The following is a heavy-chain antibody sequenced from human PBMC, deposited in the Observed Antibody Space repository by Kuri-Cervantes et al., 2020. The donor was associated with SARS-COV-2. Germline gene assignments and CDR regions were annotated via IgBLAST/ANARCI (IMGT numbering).Heavy chain of an antibody. V-gene: IGHV4-38-2*02. J-gene: IGHJ4*02. Sequence: SETLSLTCTVSGYSISSGYYWGWIRQPPGKGLEWIGSIYHSGSTYYNPSLKSRVTISVDTSKNQFSLKLSSVTAADTAVYYCARRYGGHFHAVAAPGPYYFDYWDQGTLVTVSS. CDR3: ARRYGGHFHAVAAPGPYYFDY. CDR1: GYSISSGYY. CDR2: IYHSGST. D-gene: IGHD6-19*01.